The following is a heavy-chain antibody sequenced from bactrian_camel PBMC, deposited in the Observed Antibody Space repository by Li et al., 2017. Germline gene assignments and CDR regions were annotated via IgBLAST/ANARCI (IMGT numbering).Heavy chain of an antibody. CDR3: VTGKDYDDYVLPFND. CDR2: VSRGGVT. D-gene: IGHD4*01. CDR1: GDVSRISC. Sequence: HVQLVESGGGSVQAGGSLRLSCAASGDVSRISCMGWFRQAPGKEREGVAAVSRGGVTAHLDSVKGRFTISRDNAKNTLYLQMNSLKSEDTALYYCVTGKDYDDYVLPFNDWGQGTQVTVS. V-gene: IGHV3S53*01. J-gene: IGHJ4*01.